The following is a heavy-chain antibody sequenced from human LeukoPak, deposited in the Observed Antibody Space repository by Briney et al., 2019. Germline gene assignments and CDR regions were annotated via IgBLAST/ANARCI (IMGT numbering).Heavy chain of an antibody. J-gene: IGHJ4*02. V-gene: IGHV4-59*08. CDR1: GGSISGWY. Sequence: SETLSLTCSVSGGSISGWYWSWIRQPPGKGREWIGDIYGSGSTKSNDSLMSRVTISLDTSRNRISLNLTSVTATDTAVYYCARQTTLTGFAGGLGFNYWGPGTLVTVS. D-gene: IGHD1-1*01. CDR3: ARQTTLTGFAGGLGFNY. CDR2: IYGSGST.